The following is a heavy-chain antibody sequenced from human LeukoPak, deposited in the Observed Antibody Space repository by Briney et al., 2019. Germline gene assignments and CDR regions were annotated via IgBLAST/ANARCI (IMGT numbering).Heavy chain of an antibody. CDR1: GFPFSSYW. CDR2: IKQDGSKK. V-gene: IGHV3-7*04. J-gene: IGHJ4*02. D-gene: IGHD5-24*01. Sequence: GGSLRLSCVASGFPFSSYWMTWVRQAPGKGLEWVANIKQDGSKKSYVDSVKGRFTISRDSAKNSLYLQMNSLRAEDTAIYYCTRVGYIDEGIDYWGQGTLVTVSS. CDR3: TRVGYIDEGIDY.